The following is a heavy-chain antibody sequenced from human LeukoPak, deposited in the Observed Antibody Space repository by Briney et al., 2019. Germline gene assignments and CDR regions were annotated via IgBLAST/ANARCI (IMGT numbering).Heavy chain of an antibody. J-gene: IGHJ6*02. Sequence: SETLSLTCAVSGGSISSGGYSWSWIRQPPGKGLEWIGYIYHSGSTYYNPSLKSRVTTSVDTSKNQFSLKLSSVTAADTAVYYCARDRYGDYVPYYYGMDVWGQGTTVTVSS. CDR3: ARDRYGDYVPYYYGMDV. CDR1: GGSISSGGYS. V-gene: IGHV4-30-2*01. CDR2: IYHSGST. D-gene: IGHD4-17*01.